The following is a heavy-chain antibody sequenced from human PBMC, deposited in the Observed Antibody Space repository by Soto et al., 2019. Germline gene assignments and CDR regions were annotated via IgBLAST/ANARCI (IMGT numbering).Heavy chain of an antibody. D-gene: IGHD2-2*01. J-gene: IGHJ4*02. V-gene: IGHV4-59*01. CDR3: ARDQPLPDY. CDR1: GGSISSYY. CDR2: IYYSGST. Sequence: SETLSLTCTVSGGSISSYYWSWIRQPPGKGLEWIGYIYYSGSTNYNPSLKSRVTISVDTSKNQFSLKLSSVTAADTAVYYCARDQPLPDYWGQGTLVPSPQ.